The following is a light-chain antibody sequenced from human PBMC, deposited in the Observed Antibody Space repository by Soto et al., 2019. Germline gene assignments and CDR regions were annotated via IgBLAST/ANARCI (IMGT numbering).Light chain of an antibody. CDR3: SSYAGREVV. CDR1: SSDVGGYNY. V-gene: IGLV2-8*01. CDR2: EVT. Sequence: QAVVTQPPSASGSPGQSVTISCTGTSSDVGGYNYVSWYQQHPGKAPKVMIYEVTKRPSGVPDRFSGSKSGNTASLTVSGLQAEDEADYYCSSYAGREVVFGGGTKLTVL. J-gene: IGLJ2*01.